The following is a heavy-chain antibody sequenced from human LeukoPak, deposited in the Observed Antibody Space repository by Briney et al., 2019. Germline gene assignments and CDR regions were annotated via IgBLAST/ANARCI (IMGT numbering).Heavy chain of an antibody. D-gene: IGHD3-16*01. CDR2: IIPIFGTT. CDR3: ARDNDSRDPPHFDY. J-gene: IGHJ4*02. CDR1: GYAFTSYG. Sequence: AASVKVPCKASGYAFTSYGISWVRQAPGQGLEWMGGIIPIFGTTNYARKFRGRVTLTADKSTRTAYMELSSLRSEDTAVYYCARDNDSRDPPHFDYWGQGTLVTVSS. V-gene: IGHV1-69*06.